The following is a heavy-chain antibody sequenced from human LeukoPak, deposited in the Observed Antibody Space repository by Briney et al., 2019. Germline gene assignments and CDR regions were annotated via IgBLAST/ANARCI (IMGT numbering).Heavy chain of an antibody. V-gene: IGHV4-39*01. CDR2: IYYSGST. CDR1: GGSISSSSYY. J-gene: IGHJ3*02. D-gene: IGHD2-21*01. CDR3: ARIILASGVAFDI. Sequence: PSETLPLTCTVSGGSISSSSYYWGWIRQPPGKGLEWIGSIYYSGSTYYNPSLKSRVTISVDTSKNQFSLKLSSVTAADTAVYYCARIILASGVAFDIWGQGTMVTVSS.